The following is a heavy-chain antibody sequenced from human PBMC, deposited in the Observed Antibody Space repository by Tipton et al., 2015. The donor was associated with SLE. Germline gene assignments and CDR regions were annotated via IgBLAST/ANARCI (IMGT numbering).Heavy chain of an antibody. Sequence: TLSLTCTVSGGSISSGSYYWSWIRQPAGKGLEWIGHIYTSGSTNYNPSLKSRVTISVDTSKNQFSLKLSSVTAADTAVYYCARGDVSPGRFDPWGQGSLVTVSS. CDR1: GGSISSGSYY. V-gene: IGHV4-61*09. D-gene: IGHD5/OR15-5a*01. J-gene: IGHJ5*02. CDR3: ARGDVSPGRFDP. CDR2: IYTSGST.